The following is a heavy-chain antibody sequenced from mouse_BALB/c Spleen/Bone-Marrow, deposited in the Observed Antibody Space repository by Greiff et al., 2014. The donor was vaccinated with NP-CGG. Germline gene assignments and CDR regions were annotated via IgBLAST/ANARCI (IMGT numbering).Heavy chain of an antibody. V-gene: IGHV1-4*01. CDR2: INPSSGYT. J-gene: IGHJ3*01. Sequence: LVESGAELARPGASVKMSCEASGYTFTSYTMHWVKQRPGQGLEWIGYINPSSGYTNYNQKFKDKATLTADKSSSTAYMQLSSLTSEDSAVYYCTRSYWYDVAWFAYWGQGTLVTVSA. CDR1: GYTFTSYT. D-gene: IGHD2-14*01. CDR3: TRSYWYDVAWFAY.